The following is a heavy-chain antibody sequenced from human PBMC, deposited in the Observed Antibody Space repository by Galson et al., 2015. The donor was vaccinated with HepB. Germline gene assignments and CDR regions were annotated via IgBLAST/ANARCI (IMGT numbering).Heavy chain of an antibody. V-gene: IGHV1-18*01. D-gene: IGHD2/OR15-2a*01. Sequence: SVKVSCKASGDIFSDYGITWVRQGPGQGLEWMGWITPHNGNTKSAQFQDRLTMTIDTSANTAYMELRKLRSEDTAVYYCARISLLYFQWSDAFDVWGQGTLVTVSS. CDR2: ITPHNGNT. CDR3: ARISLLYFQWSDAFDV. J-gene: IGHJ3*01. CDR1: GDIFSDYG.